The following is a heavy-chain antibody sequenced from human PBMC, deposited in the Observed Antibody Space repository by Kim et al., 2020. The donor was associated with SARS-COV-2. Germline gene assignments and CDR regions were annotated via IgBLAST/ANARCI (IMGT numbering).Heavy chain of an antibody. D-gene: IGHD4-17*01. Sequence: NYTPAPKSRVTISVDTSKNQFSLKLTSVTAADTAVYYCATLTTVTTYFDNWGQGTLVGVSS. V-gene: IGHV4-59*01. J-gene: IGHJ4*02. CDR3: ATLTTVTTYFDN.